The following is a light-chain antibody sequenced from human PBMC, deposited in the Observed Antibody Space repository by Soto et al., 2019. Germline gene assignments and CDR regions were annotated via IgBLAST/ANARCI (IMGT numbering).Light chain of an antibody. CDR3: SSNTRSSLYV. CDR1: SSDVGGYNY. CDR2: EVS. Sequence: QSALTQPASASGSPGQSITISCTGTSSDVGGYNYVSWHQQHPGKAPKLMIFEVSYRPSGVSDRFSGSKSGNTASLTISGLQADDEADYYCSSNTRSSLYVFGTGTKVTVL. V-gene: IGLV2-14*01. J-gene: IGLJ1*01.